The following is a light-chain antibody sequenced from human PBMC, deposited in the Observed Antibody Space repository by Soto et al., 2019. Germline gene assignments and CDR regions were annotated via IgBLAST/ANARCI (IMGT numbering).Light chain of an antibody. J-gene: IGLJ3*02. Sequence: QSALTQAASVSGSPGQSITISCTGTSSDVGSYNLVSWYQQNPGTAPNLIIYEVRKRPSGVSNRFSGSKSGNTASLTISGLPAEDEADYYCCSWTTTNNWALFGGGTKLTVL. CDR3: CSWTTTNNWAL. V-gene: IGLV2-23*02. CDR2: EVR. CDR1: SSDVGSYNL.